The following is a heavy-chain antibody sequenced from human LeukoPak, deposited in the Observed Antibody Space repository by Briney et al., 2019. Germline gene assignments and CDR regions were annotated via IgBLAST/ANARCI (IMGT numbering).Heavy chain of an antibody. V-gene: IGHV3-23*01. CDR1: GFTFSSYA. D-gene: IGHD6-19*01. J-gene: IGHJ4*02. CDR3: ARDRYSSGWYGDFDC. Sequence: GGSLRLSCAASGFTFSSYAMSWVRQAPGKGLEWVSAISGSGGSTYYADSVKGRFTISRDNSKNTLYLQVNSLRAEDTAAYYCARDRYSSGWYGDFDCWGQGTLVTVSS. CDR2: ISGSGGST.